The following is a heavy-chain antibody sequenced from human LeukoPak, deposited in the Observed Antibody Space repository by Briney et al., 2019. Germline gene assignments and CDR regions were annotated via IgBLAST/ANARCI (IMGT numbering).Heavy chain of an antibody. V-gene: IGHV3-33*01. Sequence: GGSLRLSCAASGFTFSSYGMHWVRQAPGKGLEWVAVIWYDGSNKYYADSVKGRFTISRDNSKNTLYLQMNSLRAEDTAVYYCARDKKVVPDYYSYGMDFGGKGPTVTVSS. CDR2: IWYDGSNK. CDR1: GFTFSSYG. D-gene: IGHD2-15*01. CDR3: ARDKKVVPDYYSYGMDF. J-gene: IGHJ6*04.